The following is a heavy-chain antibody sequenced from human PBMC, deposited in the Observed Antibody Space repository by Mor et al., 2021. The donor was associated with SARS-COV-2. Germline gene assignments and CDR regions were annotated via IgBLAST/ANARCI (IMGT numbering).Heavy chain of an antibody. CDR3: ARDRVTSPGDWFDP. V-gene: IGHV3-74*01. J-gene: IGHJ5*02. D-gene: IGHD3-16*01. Sequence: GRFTISRDNVKNTLYLQMNSLRADDTAVYYCARDRVTSPGDWFDPWGQGTLVTVSS.